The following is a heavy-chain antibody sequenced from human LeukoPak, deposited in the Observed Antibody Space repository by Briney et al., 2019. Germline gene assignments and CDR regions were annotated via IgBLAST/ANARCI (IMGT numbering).Heavy chain of an antibody. J-gene: IGHJ4*02. V-gene: IGHV4-59*01. CDR3: ARDLLRGFDY. CDR2: IYYTGST. Sequence: PSETLSLTCTVSGGSISSYYWTWIRQPPGKGLEWIGNIYYTGSTNYSPSLKSRVTISVDTSKNQFSLRLSSVTAADTAVYYCARDLLRGFDYWGQGTLVTVSP. CDR1: GGSISSYY. D-gene: IGHD2-15*01.